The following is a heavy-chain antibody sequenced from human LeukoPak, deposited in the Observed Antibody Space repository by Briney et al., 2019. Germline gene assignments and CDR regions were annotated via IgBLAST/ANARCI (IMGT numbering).Heavy chain of an antibody. D-gene: IGHD5-18*01. Sequence: GGSLRLSCAASGFTFSSYAMSWVRQAPGKGLEWISAISGSGGSTYYADSVKGRFTISRDNSKNTLYLQMNSLRAEDTAVYYCAIIRIQLWFQSLTTIDYWGQGTLVTVSS. CDR3: AIIRIQLWFQSLTTIDY. CDR2: ISGSGGST. J-gene: IGHJ4*02. CDR1: GFTFSSYA. V-gene: IGHV3-23*01.